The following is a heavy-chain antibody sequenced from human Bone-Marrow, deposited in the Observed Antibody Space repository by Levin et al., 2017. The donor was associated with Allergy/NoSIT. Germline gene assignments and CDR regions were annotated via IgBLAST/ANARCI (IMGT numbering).Heavy chain of an antibody. J-gene: IGHJ3*02. CDR1: GGSFSGYY. CDR2: INHSGST. V-gene: IGHV4-34*01. Sequence: SETLSLTCAVYGGSFSGYYWSWIRQPPGKGLEWIGEINHSGSTNYNPSLKSRVTISVDTSKNQFSLKLTSVTAADTAVYYCARVLPLDDVFDSWGQGTLVTVSS. CDR3: ARVLPLDDVFDS. D-gene: IGHD3-3*01.